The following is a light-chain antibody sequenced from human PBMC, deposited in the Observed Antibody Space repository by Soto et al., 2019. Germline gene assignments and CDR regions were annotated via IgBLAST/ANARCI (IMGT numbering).Light chain of an antibody. CDR3: CSYAGIRV. CDR2: EVN. V-gene: IGLV2-23*02. Sequence: QSVLTQPASVSGSPGQSITISCTGTSSDVGSYNLVSWYQQHPGKAPKLMIYEVNKRPSGVSNRFSGSKSGNTASLTISGLQAEDAGDYYCCSYAGIRVFGGGTKLTVL. J-gene: IGLJ2*01. CDR1: SSDVGSYNL.